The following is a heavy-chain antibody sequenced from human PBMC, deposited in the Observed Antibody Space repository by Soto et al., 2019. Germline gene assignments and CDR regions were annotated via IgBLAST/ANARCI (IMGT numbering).Heavy chain of an antibody. V-gene: IGHV3-11*01. CDR1: GLTFSDHY. Sequence: QVQLVESGGGLVMPGGSLRLSCAASGLTFSDHYMSWIRQAPGKGLEWVSYISSSGNSMYYADSVKGRFTVSRDNAKNSLYLQMNSLRAEDTAVYYCARRAAAGRHFDHWGQGTLVTVSS. CDR2: ISSSGNSM. J-gene: IGHJ4*02. CDR3: ARRAAAGRHFDH. D-gene: IGHD6-13*01.